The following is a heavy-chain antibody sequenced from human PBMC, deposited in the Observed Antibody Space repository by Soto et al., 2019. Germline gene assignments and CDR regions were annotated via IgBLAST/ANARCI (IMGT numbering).Heavy chain of an antibody. Sequence: SETLSLTCTVSGGSISSYYWSWIRQPPGKGLEWIGYIYYSGSTYYNPSLKSRVTISVDTSKNQFSLKLSSVTAADTAVFYCARLPRTDYNFWSGFLWGLGTLVTVSS. V-gene: IGHV4-59*08. CDR1: GGSISSYY. J-gene: IGHJ4*02. CDR3: ARLPRTDYNFWSGFL. CDR2: IYYSGST. D-gene: IGHD3-3*01.